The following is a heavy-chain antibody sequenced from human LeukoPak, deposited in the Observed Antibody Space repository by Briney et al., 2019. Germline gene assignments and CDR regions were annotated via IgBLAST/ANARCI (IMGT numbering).Heavy chain of an antibody. CDR1: GYSISSGYY. CDR2: IYHSGST. J-gene: IGHJ3*02. CDR3: ATLRGYSYGHDAFDI. D-gene: IGHD5-18*01. V-gene: IGHV4-38-2*01. Sequence: SETLSLTCAVSGYSISSGYYWGWIRQPPGKGLEWIGSIYHSGSTYYNPSLESRVTMSVDTSKNQFSLKLSSVTAADTALYYCATLRGYSYGHDAFDIWGQGTMVTVSS.